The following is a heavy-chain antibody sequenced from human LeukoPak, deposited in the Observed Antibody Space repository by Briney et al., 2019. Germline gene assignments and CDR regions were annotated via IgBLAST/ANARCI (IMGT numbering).Heavy chain of an antibody. CDR3: ARDPDGSRSYSTDY. CDR2: ISAYNGNT. D-gene: IGHD3-10*01. V-gene: IGHV1-18*01. Sequence: ASVKVSCKASAYTFSNYGFNWVRQAPGQGLEWMGWISAYNGNTKYAQKLQGRLTMSTDTSTSTAYMELSSLTSDDTAVYYCARDPDGSRSYSTDYWGQGTLVTVSS. J-gene: IGHJ4*02. CDR1: AYTFSNYG.